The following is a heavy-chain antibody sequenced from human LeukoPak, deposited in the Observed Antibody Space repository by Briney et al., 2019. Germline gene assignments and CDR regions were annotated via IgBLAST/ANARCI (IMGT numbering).Heavy chain of an antibody. Sequence: SETLSLTCTVSDASVTTYSWSWLRQPAGKGLEWIGRVYSSGATKYSPSLKSRVTISADTSKNQFSLKLPSVTAADTAVYYCARDHYGSGSYKAYFDYWGHGIQVTVSS. CDR2: VYSSGAT. J-gene: IGHJ4*01. CDR1: DASVTTYS. V-gene: IGHV4-4*07. CDR3: ARDHYGSGSYKAYFDY. D-gene: IGHD3-10*01.